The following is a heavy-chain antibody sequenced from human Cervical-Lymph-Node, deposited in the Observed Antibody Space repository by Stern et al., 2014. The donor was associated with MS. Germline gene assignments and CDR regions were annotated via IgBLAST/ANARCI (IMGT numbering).Heavy chain of an antibody. V-gene: IGHV3-11*01. CDR3: GRDGSGSPDF. J-gene: IGHJ4*02. Sequence: VQLEESGGDLVKPGGSLRLSCAVSGFSFSDFYMSWIRQAPGKGLEWISYMSHTGSHTYYADSVKGRFTISRDNANNLLFLQMNSLRVEDTAVYYCGRDGSGSPDFWGQGTLVTVSS. CDR2: MSHTGSHT. D-gene: IGHD1-26*01. CDR1: GFSFSDFY.